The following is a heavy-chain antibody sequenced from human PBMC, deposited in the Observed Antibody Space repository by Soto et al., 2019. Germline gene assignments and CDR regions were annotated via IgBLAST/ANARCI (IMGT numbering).Heavy chain of an antibody. CDR3: ARGLGLYYFDY. Sequence: ASVKISCKASGYTFTSYAMHWVRQAPGQRLEWMGWINAGNGNTKYSQKFQGRVTITRDTSASTAYMELSSLRSEDTAVYYCARGLGLYYFDYWGQGTLVTVSS. CDR2: INAGNGNT. CDR1: GYTFTSYA. D-gene: IGHD1-26*01. J-gene: IGHJ4*02. V-gene: IGHV1-3*01.